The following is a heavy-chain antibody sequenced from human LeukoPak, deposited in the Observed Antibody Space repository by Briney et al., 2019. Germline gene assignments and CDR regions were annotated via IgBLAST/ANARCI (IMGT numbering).Heavy chain of an antibody. CDR3: ARDFVVAPHLNWFDP. J-gene: IGHJ5*02. V-gene: IGHV3-48*04. Sequence: PGGSLRLSCAASGFTLSSYSMNWVRQAPGKGLEWVSYISSSSSTIYYADSVKGRFTISRDNAKNSLYLQMNSLRAEDTAVYYCARDFVVAPHLNWFDPWGQGTLVTVSS. D-gene: IGHD2-2*01. CDR1: GFTLSSYS. CDR2: ISSSSSTI.